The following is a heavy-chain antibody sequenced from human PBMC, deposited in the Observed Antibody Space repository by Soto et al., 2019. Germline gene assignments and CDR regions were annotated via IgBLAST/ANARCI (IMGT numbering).Heavy chain of an antibody. Sequence: ASVKVSCKASGYTFTSYGISWVRQAPGQGLEWMGWISAYNGNTNYAQKLQGRVTMTTDTSTSTAYMELRSLRSDDTAVYYCARDMDIVVVPAAIWWLDPWGQGTLVTVSS. D-gene: IGHD2-2*03. CDR2: ISAYNGNT. CDR3: ARDMDIVVVPAAIWWLDP. J-gene: IGHJ5*02. V-gene: IGHV1-18*01. CDR1: GYTFTSYG.